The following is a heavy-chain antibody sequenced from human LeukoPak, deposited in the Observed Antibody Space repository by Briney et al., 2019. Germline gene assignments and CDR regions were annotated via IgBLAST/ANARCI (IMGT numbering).Heavy chain of an antibody. CDR1: GFTFSRHG. V-gene: IGHV3-30*18. CDR2: ISNDGSRK. J-gene: IGHJ4*02. Sequence: GGSLRLSCAPSGFTFSRHGMHWVRQAPGKGLEWVAIISNDGSRKYYAHSVEGRFTISRDNSENTLYLQMNSLRAEDTAVYYCAKDQNYFGSGSPVYWGQGTLVTVSS. CDR3: AKDQNYFGSGSPVY. D-gene: IGHD3-10*01.